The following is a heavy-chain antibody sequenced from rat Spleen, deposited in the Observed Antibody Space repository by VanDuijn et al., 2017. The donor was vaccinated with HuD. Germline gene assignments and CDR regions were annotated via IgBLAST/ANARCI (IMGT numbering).Heavy chain of an antibody. D-gene: IGHD1-6*01. CDR2: ISSGGGGT. J-gene: IGHJ3*01. Sequence: EVQLVESGGGLVQPGRSLKFSCAASGFTFSSFPMAWVRQAPKKGLEWVASISSGGGGTYYRDSVRGRFTLSRDNAKSTLYLQMDSLRSEDTASYYCARHTTDYGDWFAFWGQGTLVTVSS. CDR1: GFTFSSFP. V-gene: IGHV5S23*01. CDR3: ARHTTDYGDWFAF.